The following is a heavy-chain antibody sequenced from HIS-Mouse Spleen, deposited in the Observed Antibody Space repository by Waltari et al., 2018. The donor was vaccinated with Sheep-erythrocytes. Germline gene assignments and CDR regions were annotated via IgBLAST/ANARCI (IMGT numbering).Heavy chain of an antibody. J-gene: IGHJ4*02. CDR1: GFTFSNAW. CDR2: IKRKTDGGTT. V-gene: IGHV3-15*01. Sequence: EVQLVESGGGLVKPGGSLRLSCAASGFTFSNAWMSWVRQAPGEGLEWVGRIKRKTDGGTTDYAAPVKGRFTISRDDSKTTLYLQMNSLKTEDTAVYYCTTIRDYWGQGTLVTVSS. CDR3: TTIRDY.